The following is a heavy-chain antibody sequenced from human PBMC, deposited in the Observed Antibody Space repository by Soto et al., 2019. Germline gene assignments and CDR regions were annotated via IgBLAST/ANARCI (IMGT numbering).Heavy chain of an antibody. Sequence: QVQLVQSGAEVKKPGSSVKVSCKASGGTFSSYAISWVRQAPGQGLEWMGGIIPIFGTANYAQKFQGRVTINADESTSTAYMELSSLRSEDTAVYYCARGSPAARGHYYYYGMDVWGQGTTVTVSS. CDR2: IIPIFGTA. D-gene: IGHD6-13*01. J-gene: IGHJ6*02. CDR1: GGTFSSYA. CDR3: ARGSPAARGHYYYYGMDV. V-gene: IGHV1-69*01.